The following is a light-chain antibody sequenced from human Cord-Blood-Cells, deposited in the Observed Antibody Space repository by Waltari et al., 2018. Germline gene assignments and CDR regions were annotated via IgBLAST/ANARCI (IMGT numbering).Light chain of an antibody. V-gene: IGKV1-39*01. J-gene: IGKJ2*01. CDR3: QQSYSTPYT. CDR1: QSISSY. CDR2: AAS. Sequence: TQSPSSLSASVGDRVTITCRASQSISSYLNCYQQKPGKAPKLLIYAASSLQSGVPSRFSGSGSGTDFTLTISSLQPEDFATYYCQQSYSTPYTFGQGTKLEIK.